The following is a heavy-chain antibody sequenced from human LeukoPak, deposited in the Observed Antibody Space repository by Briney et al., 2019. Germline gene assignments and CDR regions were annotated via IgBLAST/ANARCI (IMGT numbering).Heavy chain of an antibody. D-gene: IGHD6-19*01. Sequence: QPGGSLRLSCEVSGFIFSNYGMHWVRQAPGKWLEWVALIWYDGRTKFHADSVKGRFTISRDNSANTLYLQMSSLRVEDTAVYYCAREWGRIAVAGGPGYWGQGALVTVSS. V-gene: IGHV3-33*01. CDR1: GFIFSNYG. CDR2: IWYDGRTK. J-gene: IGHJ4*02. CDR3: AREWGRIAVAGGPGY.